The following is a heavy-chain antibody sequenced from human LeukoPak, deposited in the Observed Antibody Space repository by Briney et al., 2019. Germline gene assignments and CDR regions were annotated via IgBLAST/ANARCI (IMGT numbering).Heavy chain of an antibody. CDR2: ISSSSSYI. Sequence: GGSLRLSCAASGFTFSSYSMNWVRQAPGKGLEWVSSISSSSSYIYYADSVKGRFTISRDNAKNSLYLQMNSLRAEDTAVYYCARAEENLLSPPTDYYCSGGSCYHSMNWFDPWGQGTLVTVSS. CDR3: ARAEENLLSPPTDYYCSGGSCYHSMNWFDP. J-gene: IGHJ5*02. V-gene: IGHV3-21*01. CDR1: GFTFSSYS. D-gene: IGHD2-15*01.